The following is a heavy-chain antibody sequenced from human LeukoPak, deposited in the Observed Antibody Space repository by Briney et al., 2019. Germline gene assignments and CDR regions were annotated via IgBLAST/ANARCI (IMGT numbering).Heavy chain of an antibody. CDR1: GGSISSYY. CDR2: IYYSGST. Sequence: PSETLSLTCTVSGGSISSYYWSWIRQPPGKGLEWIGYIYYSGSTNYNPSLKSRVTISVDTSKNQFSLKLSSVTAADTAVYYCARHHPRSPIVVVTEAEFDYWGQGTLVTVSS. CDR3: ARHHPRSPIVVVTEAEFDY. V-gene: IGHV4-59*01. D-gene: IGHD2-21*02. J-gene: IGHJ4*02.